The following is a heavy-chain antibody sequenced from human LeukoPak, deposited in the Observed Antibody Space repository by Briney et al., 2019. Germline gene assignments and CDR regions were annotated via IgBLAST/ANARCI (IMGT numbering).Heavy chain of an antibody. CDR3: ARDPYYYDSSGYPSPDAFDI. CDR2: IHPDGSIT. V-gene: IGHV3-74*03. D-gene: IGHD3-22*01. Sequence: GGSLRLSCVGSRLTISKYWMHWVRQAPGTGLVWVSRIHPDGSITTYADSVKGRFTISRDNSKNTLYLQMNSLRAEDTAVYYCARDPYYYDSSGYPSPDAFDIWGQGTMVTVSS. J-gene: IGHJ3*02. CDR1: RLTISKYW.